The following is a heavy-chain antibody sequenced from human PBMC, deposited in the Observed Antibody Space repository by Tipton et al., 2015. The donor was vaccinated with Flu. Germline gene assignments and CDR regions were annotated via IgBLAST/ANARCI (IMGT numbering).Heavy chain of an antibody. J-gene: IGHJ4*02. CDR2: IYDTGST. CDR1: GGSIRGYV. CDR3: AKDKTGLDGSFQYQFDS. V-gene: IGHV4-59*01. D-gene: IGHD2-2*01. Sequence: TLSLTCTVSGGSIRGYVWTWIRQPPGRGLEWMGYIYDTGSTYYNPSLKGRVIMLVDTSKNQLSLKVRSVTAADTAIYYCAKDKTGLDGSFQYQFDSWGQGALVTVSS.